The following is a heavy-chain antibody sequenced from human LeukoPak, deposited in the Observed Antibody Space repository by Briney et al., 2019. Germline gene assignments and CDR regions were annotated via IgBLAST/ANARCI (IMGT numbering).Heavy chain of an antibody. CDR2: VYHNGHS. J-gene: IGHJ5*01. Sequence: SETLSLTCSVSGGSISSYYWSWIRHLPGKGLEWIGYVYHNGHSDYNPSLKSRVTISVDTSTNQFSLKMISVTAADTAVYYCASLGYSSGWLDSWGHGSLVIVSS. D-gene: IGHD2-15*01. CDR1: GGSISSYY. V-gene: IGHV4-59*01. CDR3: ASLGYSSGWLDS.